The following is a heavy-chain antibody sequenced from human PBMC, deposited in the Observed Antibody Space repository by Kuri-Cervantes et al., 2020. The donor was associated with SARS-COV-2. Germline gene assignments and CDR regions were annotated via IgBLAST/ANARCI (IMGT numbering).Heavy chain of an antibody. V-gene: IGHV4-39*07. CDR3: VAAILGVDTGYFQH. J-gene: IGHJ1*01. D-gene: IGHD3-3*01. Sequence: GSLRLSCTVSGGSVSSSSYYWGWIRQPPGKGLEWVGSIYYTGSAYYNSSLKSRVTISVDTSKNQFSLNLSSVTAADTAVYYCVAAILGVDTGYFQHWGQGTLVTVSS. CDR1: GGSVSSSSYY. CDR2: IYYTGSA.